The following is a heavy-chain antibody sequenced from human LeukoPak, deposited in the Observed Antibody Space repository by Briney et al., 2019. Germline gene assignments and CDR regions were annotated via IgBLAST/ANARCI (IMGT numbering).Heavy chain of an antibody. CDR2: INPDSGVT. Sequence: GASVKVSCKASGYMFTGYYMHWVRQDPGQGLEWMGWINPDSGVTKYAQKYLGRVTMTRDTSISTAYMGLSSLRSDDTAVYFCARDLKNYGHLGPLDYWGQGTLVTVSS. V-gene: IGHV1-2*02. CDR1: GYMFTGYY. CDR3: ARDLKNYGHLGPLDY. D-gene: IGHD3-10*01. J-gene: IGHJ4*02.